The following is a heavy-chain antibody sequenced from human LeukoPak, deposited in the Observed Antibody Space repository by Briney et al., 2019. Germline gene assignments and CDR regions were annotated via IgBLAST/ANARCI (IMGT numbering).Heavy chain of an antibody. J-gene: IGHJ4*02. CDR1: GFTFSNAW. CDR3: TTSSHYGDYYFDY. CDR2: IKSKTDGGTT. V-gene: IGHV3-15*01. D-gene: IGHD4-17*01. Sequence: GGSLRLSGAASGFTFSNAWMSWVRQAPGKGLEWVGRIKSKTDGGTTDYAAPVKGRFTTSRDDSKNTLYLQMNSLKTEDTAVYYCTTSSHYGDYYFDYWGQGTLVTVSS.